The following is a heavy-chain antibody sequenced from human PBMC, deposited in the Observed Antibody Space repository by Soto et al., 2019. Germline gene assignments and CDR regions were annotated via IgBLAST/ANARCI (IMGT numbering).Heavy chain of an antibody. J-gene: IGHJ5*01. CDR1: GYTFNNYD. V-gene: IGHV1-8*02. D-gene: IGHD3-10*01. Sequence: ASVKVSCKASGYTFNNYDIHWVRQAPGHGLEWMGWMNPNSGNTGYAQNFRGRVTMTQNTAIGTAYMELSSLRSDDTAAYYCTRAYGAETFDFWGQGTRVTVSS. CDR2: MNPNSGNT. CDR3: TRAYGAETFDF.